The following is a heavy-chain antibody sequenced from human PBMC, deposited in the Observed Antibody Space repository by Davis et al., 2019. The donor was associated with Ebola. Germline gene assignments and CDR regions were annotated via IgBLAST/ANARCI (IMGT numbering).Heavy chain of an antibody. J-gene: IGHJ6*02. Sequence: MPSETLSLTCAVSGGSISSSNWWSWVRQPPGKGLEWIGEIYHSGSTNYNPSLKSRVTISVDKSKNQFSLKLSSVTAADTAVYYCARGPPGGPDIVVVPAAIPYGMDVWGQGTTVTVSS. V-gene: IGHV4-4*02. CDR3: ARGPPGGPDIVVVPAAIPYGMDV. D-gene: IGHD2-2*01. CDR1: GGSISSSNW. CDR2: IYHSGST.